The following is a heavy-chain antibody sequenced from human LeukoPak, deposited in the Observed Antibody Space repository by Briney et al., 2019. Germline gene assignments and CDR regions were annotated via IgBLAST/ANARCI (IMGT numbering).Heavy chain of an antibody. Sequence: ASVKVSRKASGYTFTSYYMHWVRQAPGQGLEWMGIINPSGGSTSYAQKSQGRVTMTRDTSTSTVYMELSSLRSEDTAVYYCARDREGRYYFDYWGQGTLVTVSS. V-gene: IGHV1-46*01. J-gene: IGHJ4*02. CDR3: ARDREGRYYFDY. CDR2: INPSGGST. CDR1: GYTFTSYY. D-gene: IGHD3-10*01.